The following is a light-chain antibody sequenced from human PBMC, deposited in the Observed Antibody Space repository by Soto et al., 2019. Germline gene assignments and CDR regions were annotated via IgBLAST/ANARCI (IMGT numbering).Light chain of an antibody. V-gene: IGKV1-5*01. CDR2: DAS. J-gene: IGKJ1*01. Sequence: DIQMTQSPSTLSAFVGDRVTITCRASQSISSWLAWYQQKPGKAPKFLIFDASSLKSGVPSRFSGSGSGTEFTLTISSLQPDDFATYYCQQYNTFPLTFGQGTKVDIK. CDR3: QQYNTFPLT. CDR1: QSISSW.